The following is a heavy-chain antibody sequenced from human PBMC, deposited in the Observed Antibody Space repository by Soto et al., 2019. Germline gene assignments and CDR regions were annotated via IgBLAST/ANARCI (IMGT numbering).Heavy chain of an antibody. CDR3: ARQGIAAAGEDYYYYGMDV. V-gene: IGHV5-10-1*01. CDR1: GYSFTSYW. Sequence: AESVTISCKGSGYSFTSYWISWVPQMPGKGVEWMGRIDPSDSYTNYSPSFQGHVTVSADKPISTAYLQWSSLKASDTAMYYCARQGIAAAGEDYYYYGMDVWGQGTTVTVSS. D-gene: IGHD6-13*01. CDR2: IDPSDSYT. J-gene: IGHJ6*02.